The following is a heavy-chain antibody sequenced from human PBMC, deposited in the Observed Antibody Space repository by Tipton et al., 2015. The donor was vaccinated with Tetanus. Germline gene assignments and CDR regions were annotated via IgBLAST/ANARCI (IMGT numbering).Heavy chain of an antibody. CDR2: ISNGNP. J-gene: IGHJ4*02. Sequence: TLSLTCTVSRGPISSYYWSWIRQPAGKGLEWIGHISNGNPDYAPSLNSRLTLSVDTSENQIYLNLRSVTAADAGKYFCARGVTDGYNRRLDYWGQGTLVAVSS. CDR1: RGPISSYY. CDR3: ARGVTDGYNRRLDY. V-gene: IGHV4-4*07. D-gene: IGHD5-24*01.